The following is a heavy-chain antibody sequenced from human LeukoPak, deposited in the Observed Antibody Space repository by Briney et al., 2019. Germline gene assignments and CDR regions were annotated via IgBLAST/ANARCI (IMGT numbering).Heavy chain of an antibody. CDR1: GFTVSSNY. V-gene: IGHV3-66*01. D-gene: IGHD3-10*01. CDR3: ARGGYSGSGNYFDY. Sequence: GGSLRLSCAASGFTVSSNYMSWVRQAPGKGLEWVSVIYTGGSTYYADSVKGRFTISGDNSKNTLYLQMNSLRAEDTAVYYCARGGYSGSGNYFDYWGQGTLVTVS. J-gene: IGHJ4*02. CDR2: IYTGGST.